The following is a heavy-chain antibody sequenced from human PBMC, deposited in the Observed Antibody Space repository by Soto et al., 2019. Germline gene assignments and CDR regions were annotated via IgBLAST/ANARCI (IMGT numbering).Heavy chain of an antibody. CDR3: ARDFATTSPRAVFDSDY. J-gene: IGHJ4*02. CDR2: IWYDGSNK. Sequence: GGSLRLSCAASGLTFSSYGMHWVRQAPGKGLEWGAVIWYDGSNKYYADSVKGRFTISRDNSKNTLYLQMNSLRVEDKAVYYCARDFATTSPRAVFDSDYWGQGTLVTVSS. V-gene: IGHV3-33*01. D-gene: IGHD4-17*01. CDR1: GLTFSSYG.